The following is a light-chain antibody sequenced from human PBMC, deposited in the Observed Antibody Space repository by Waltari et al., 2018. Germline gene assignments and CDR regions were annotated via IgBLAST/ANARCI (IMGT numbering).Light chain of an antibody. Sequence: QSAPTQPASVSGSPGQSITISCTGTSSDVGSYNLVSWYQQHPGKAPKLMIYEGSKRPSGVSNRFSGSKSGTTASLTSSGLQAEDEADYYCCSYAGSSTFVFGTGTMVTVL. J-gene: IGLJ1*01. V-gene: IGLV2-23*01. CDR3: CSYAGSSTFV. CDR2: EGS. CDR1: SSDVGSYNL.